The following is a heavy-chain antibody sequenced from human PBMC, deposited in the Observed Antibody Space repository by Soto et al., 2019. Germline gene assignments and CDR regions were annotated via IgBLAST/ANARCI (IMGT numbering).Heavy chain of an antibody. D-gene: IGHD2-15*01. V-gene: IGHV3-30-3*01. CDR1: GFTFSSYA. J-gene: IGHJ4*02. CDR3: ARDLDCSGGSCPFVY. CDR2: ISYDGSNK. Sequence: QVQLVESGGGVVQPGRSLRLSCAASGFTFSSYAMHWVRQAPGKGLEWVAVISYDGSNKYYADSVKGRFTISRDNSKNRLYLQMDSLRAEGTAVYYCARDLDCSGGSCPFVYWGQGTLVPVSS.